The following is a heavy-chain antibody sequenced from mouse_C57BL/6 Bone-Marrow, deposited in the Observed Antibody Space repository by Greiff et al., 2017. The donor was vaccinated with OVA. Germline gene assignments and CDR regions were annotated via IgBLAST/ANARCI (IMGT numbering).Heavy chain of an antibody. CDR3: ARPSYYGRAMDY. CDR2: INPGSGGT. Sequence: QVQLQQSGAELVRPGTSVKVSCKASGYAFTNYLIEWVKQRPGQGLEGIGVINPGSGGTNYNEKFKGKATLTADKSSSTAYMQLSSLTSEDSAVYFCARPSYYGRAMDYWGQGTSVTVSS. D-gene: IGHD2-10*01. V-gene: IGHV1-54*01. J-gene: IGHJ4*01. CDR1: GYAFTNYL.